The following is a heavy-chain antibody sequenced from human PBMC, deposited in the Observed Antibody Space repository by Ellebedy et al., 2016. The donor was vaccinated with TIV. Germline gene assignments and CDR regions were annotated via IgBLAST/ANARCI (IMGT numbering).Heavy chain of an antibody. CDR2: ISSSSSTI. V-gene: IGHV3-48*01. Sequence: GGSLRLXXAASGFTFSSYAMSWVRQAPGKGLEWVSYISSSSSTIYYADSVKGRFTISRDNTKNSLYLQMNSLRAEDTAVYYCASFNQLRPYFAYWGQGTLVTVSS. CDR3: ASFNQLRPYFAY. CDR1: GFTFSSYA. J-gene: IGHJ4*02. D-gene: IGHD2-2*01.